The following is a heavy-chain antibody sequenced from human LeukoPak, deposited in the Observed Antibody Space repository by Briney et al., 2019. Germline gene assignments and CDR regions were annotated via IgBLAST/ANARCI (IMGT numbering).Heavy chain of an antibody. Sequence: PSETLSLTCTVSGGSISSSSYYWGWIRQPPGKGLEWIGNIYYSGSTYYNPSLKSRVTISVDTSKNQFSLKLSSVTAADTAVYYCASGVVVITTRPFDYWGQGTLVTVSS. CDR2: IYYSGST. CDR1: GGSISSSSYY. J-gene: IGHJ4*02. D-gene: IGHD3-22*01. V-gene: IGHV4-39*01. CDR3: ASGVVVITTRPFDY.